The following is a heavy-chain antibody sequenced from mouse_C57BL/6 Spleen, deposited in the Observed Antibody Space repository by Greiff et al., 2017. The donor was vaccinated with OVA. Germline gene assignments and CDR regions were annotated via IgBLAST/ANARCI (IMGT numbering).Heavy chain of an antibody. J-gene: IGHJ4*01. CDR2: IYPGSGNT. CDR3: ANGVYYSNSFAMDY. V-gene: IGHV1-76*01. Sequence: QVQLQQSGAELVRPGASVKLSCKASGYTFTDYYINWVKQRPGQGLEWIARIYPGSGNTYYNEKFKGKATLSAEKSSSTAYMQLSSLTSEDSAVYFCANGVYYSNSFAMDYWGQGTSVTVSS. D-gene: IGHD2-5*01. CDR1: GYTFTDYY.